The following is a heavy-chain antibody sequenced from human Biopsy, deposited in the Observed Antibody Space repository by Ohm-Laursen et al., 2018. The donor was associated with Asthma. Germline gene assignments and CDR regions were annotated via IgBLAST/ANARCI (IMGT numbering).Heavy chain of an antibody. CDR1: GFAFDSYA. D-gene: IGHD6-19*01. CDR3: ARGDSSGWSHYYFDY. Sequence: SLRLSCTASGFAFDSYAMYWVRQSPGKGPEWVALTSHDGRESGYVDSVRGRFTISRDFYKNTLYLQMDSLRAEDTAVYYCARGDSSGWSHYYFDYWGQGTLVTVSS. CDR2: TSHDGRES. J-gene: IGHJ4*02. V-gene: IGHV3-30*14.